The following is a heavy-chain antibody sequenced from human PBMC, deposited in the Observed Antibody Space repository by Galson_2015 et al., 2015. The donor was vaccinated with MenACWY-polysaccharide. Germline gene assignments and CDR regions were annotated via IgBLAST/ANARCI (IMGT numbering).Heavy chain of an antibody. D-gene: IGHD3-22*01. CDR2: IYTSGST. Sequence: TLSLTCTVSGGSISSGSYYWSWIRQPAGKGLEWIGRIYTSGSTNYNPSLKSRVTISVDTSKNQFSLKLSSVTAADTAVYYCARQGDGRYYYDSSGSSNWFDPWGQGTLVTVSS. J-gene: IGHJ5*02. V-gene: IGHV4-61*02. CDR1: GGSISSGSYY. CDR3: ARQGDGRYYYDSSGSSNWFDP.